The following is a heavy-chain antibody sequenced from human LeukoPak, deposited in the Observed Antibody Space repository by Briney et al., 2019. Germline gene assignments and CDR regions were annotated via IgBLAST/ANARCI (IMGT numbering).Heavy chain of an antibody. J-gene: IGHJ3*01. Sequence: ASVKVSCKASGYTFTGYYTHWVRQAPGQGLEWMGWINPNSGGTNYAQKFQGRVTMTRDTSISTAYMELSRLRSDDTAVYYCAREGYYDSSGYLFWGQGTMVTVSS. D-gene: IGHD3-22*01. CDR1: GYTFTGYY. CDR2: INPNSGGT. V-gene: IGHV1-2*02. CDR3: AREGYYDSSGYLF.